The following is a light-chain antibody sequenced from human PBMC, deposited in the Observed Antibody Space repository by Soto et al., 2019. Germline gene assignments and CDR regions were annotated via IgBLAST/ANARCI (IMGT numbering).Light chain of an antibody. Sequence: DIQMTQSPSSLSASVGDRVTITCRASQSISSYLNWYQQKPGKAPKLLIYAAPSLQSGVPSRFSGSGSGTDFTLTISSLQPEDFATYYCQQSYSTLITFGQGTRLEI. CDR2: AAP. V-gene: IGKV1-39*01. J-gene: IGKJ5*01. CDR3: QQSYSTLIT. CDR1: QSISSY.